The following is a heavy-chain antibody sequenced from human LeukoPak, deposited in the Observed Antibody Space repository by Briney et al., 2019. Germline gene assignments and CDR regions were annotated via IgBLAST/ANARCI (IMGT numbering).Heavy chain of an antibody. J-gene: IGHJ3*02. CDR3: AKIRSGSYYDAFDI. Sequence: GGSLRLSCAASGFTSSSYAMSWVRQAPGKGLEWVSTLSGRGGSTDYADSVKGRFTISRDNSKNTLYLQMNSLRAEDTAVYHCAKIRSGSYYDAFDIWGQGTMVTVSS. CDR1: GFTSSSYA. V-gene: IGHV3-23*01. CDR2: LSGRGGST. D-gene: IGHD1-26*01.